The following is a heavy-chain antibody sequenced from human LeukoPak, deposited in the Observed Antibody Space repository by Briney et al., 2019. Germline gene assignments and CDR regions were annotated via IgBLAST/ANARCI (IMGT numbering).Heavy chain of an antibody. CDR2: IYTSGST. J-gene: IGHJ4*02. CDR3: ARCTSTSCYHFDY. CDR1: GGSISSGSYY. V-gene: IGHV4-61*09. D-gene: IGHD2-2*01. Sequence: SETLSLTCTVSGGSISSGSYYWSWIRQPPGKGLEWTGHIYTSGSTNYNPSLKSRVTISIDTSKNQFSLKLSSVTAADTAVYYCARCTSTSCYHFDYWGQGALVTVSS.